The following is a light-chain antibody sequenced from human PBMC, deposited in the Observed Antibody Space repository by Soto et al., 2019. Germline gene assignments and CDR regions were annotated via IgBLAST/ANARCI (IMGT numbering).Light chain of an antibody. J-gene: IGLJ1*01. CDR1: SSDVGGYNY. V-gene: IGLV2-14*01. CDR2: DVS. Sequence: QSALTQPASASGSPGQSITISCTGTSSDVGGYNYVSWYQQHPGKAPKLILYDVSNRPSGVYNRFSGSKSGNTASLTISGLQAEDEADYYCSSYTSSSTLKVFGTGTKLTVL. CDR3: SSYTSSSTLKV.